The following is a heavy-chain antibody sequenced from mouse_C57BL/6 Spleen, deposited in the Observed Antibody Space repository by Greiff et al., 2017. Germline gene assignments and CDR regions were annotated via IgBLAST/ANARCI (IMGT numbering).Heavy chain of an antibody. J-gene: IGHJ3*01. CDR2: ISGGGGNT. CDR1: GFTFSSYT. Sequence: EVKLMESGGGLVKPGGSLKLSCAASGFTFSSYTMSWVRQTPEKRLEWVATISGGGGNTYYPDSVKGRFTISRDNAKNTLYLQMSSLRSEDTALYYCASPPYYYGSAFAYWGPGTLVTASA. CDR3: ASPPYYYGSAFAY. D-gene: IGHD1-1*01. V-gene: IGHV5-9*01.